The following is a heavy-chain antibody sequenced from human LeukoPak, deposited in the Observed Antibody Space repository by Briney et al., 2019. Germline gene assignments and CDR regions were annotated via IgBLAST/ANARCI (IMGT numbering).Heavy chain of an antibody. J-gene: IGHJ4*02. CDR1: GFTFRDYS. CDR2: IGIDSGNT. Sequence: GGSLRLSCAASGFTFRDYSMNWVRQAPGKGLEWISYIGIDSGNTNYADSVKGRFTISGDKAKNSLYLQMNSLRVEDTAVYYCARDYKYAFDNWGQGTLVTVSS. D-gene: IGHD5-24*01. V-gene: IGHV3-48*01. CDR3: ARDYKYAFDN.